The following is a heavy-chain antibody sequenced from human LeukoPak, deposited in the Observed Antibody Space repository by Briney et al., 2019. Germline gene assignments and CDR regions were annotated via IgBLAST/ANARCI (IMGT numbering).Heavy chain of an antibody. J-gene: IGHJ4*02. CDR3: AKAEYCSGGSCYYFDY. D-gene: IGHD2-15*01. CDR1: GLKCRSLA. CDR2: ISGSGGST. V-gene: IGHV3-23*01. Sequence: ILSWWACGLKCRSLAMSWLRMAQGKGQEWVSAISGSGGSTYYADSVKGRFTISRDNSKNTLYLQMNSLRAEDTAVYYCAKAEYCSGGSCYYFDYWGQGTLVTVSS.